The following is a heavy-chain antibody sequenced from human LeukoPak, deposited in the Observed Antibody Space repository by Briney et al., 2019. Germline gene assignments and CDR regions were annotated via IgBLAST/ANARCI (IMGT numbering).Heavy chain of an antibody. J-gene: IGHJ4*02. CDR3: ARDGGIWYFDY. Sequence: GGSLRLSCAASGFTLSSYAMNWVRQAPGKGLEWVSGISGGGGSTHYADSVKGRFTISRDNSKNTLYLQMNSLRAEDTAVYYCARDGGIWYFDYWGQGTLVTVSS. D-gene: IGHD3-16*01. V-gene: IGHV3-23*01. CDR2: ISGGGGST. CDR1: GFTLSSYA.